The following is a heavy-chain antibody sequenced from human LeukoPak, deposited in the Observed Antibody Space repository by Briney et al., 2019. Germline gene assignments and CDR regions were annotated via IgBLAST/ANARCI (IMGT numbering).Heavy chain of an antibody. D-gene: IGHD2-15*01. V-gene: IGHV4-34*01. J-gene: IGHJ4*02. CDR3: ARPRYCSGGSCADV. Sequence: SETLSLTCAVYGGSFSGYYWSWIRQPLGKGLEWIGEINHSGSTNYNPSLKSRVTISVDTSKNQFSLKLSSVTAADTAVYYCARPRYCSGGSCADVWGQGTLVTVSS. CDR1: GGSFSGYY. CDR2: INHSGST.